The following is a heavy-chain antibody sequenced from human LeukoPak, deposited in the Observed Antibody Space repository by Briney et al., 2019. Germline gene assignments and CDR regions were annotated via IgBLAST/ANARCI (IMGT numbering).Heavy chain of an antibody. Sequence: GGSLRLSCAASGFTFSSYWMNWARQAPGKGLEWVASINHSGNVNYYVDSVKGRFTISRDDAKNSLYLQMNSLRAEDTAVYYCARGRPHGNDYWGQGTLVTVSS. V-gene: IGHV3-7*01. CDR2: INHSGNVN. CDR1: GFTFSSYW. CDR3: ARGRPHGNDY. J-gene: IGHJ4*02. D-gene: IGHD4-23*01.